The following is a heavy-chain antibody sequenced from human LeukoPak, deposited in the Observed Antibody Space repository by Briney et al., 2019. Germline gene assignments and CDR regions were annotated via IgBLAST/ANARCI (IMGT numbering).Heavy chain of an antibody. CDR1: GDSVSSNSAG. CDR3: ARHPLGRDLLTGYYSFDY. Sequence: SQTLSLTCAISGDSVSSNSAGWNWIRQSPSRGLEWLGRTYYRSKWYNDFAPSVRNRITINPDTSKNQSSLKLSSVTAADTAVYYCARHPLGRDLLTGYYSFDYWGQGTLVTVSS. CDR2: TYYRSKWYN. V-gene: IGHV6-1*01. D-gene: IGHD3-9*01. J-gene: IGHJ4*02.